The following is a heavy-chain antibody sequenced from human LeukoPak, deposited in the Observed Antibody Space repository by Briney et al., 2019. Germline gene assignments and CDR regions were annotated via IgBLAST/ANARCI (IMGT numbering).Heavy chain of an antibody. D-gene: IGHD5-18*01. J-gene: IGHJ4*02. Sequence: PGGSLRLSCAASGFTVSSNYISWVRQAPGKGLEWVSGISWNSGSIGYADSVKGRFTISRDNAKNSLYLQMNSLRAEDTALYYCAKEVELWPSYYFDYWGQGTLVTVSS. CDR3: AKEVELWPSYYFDY. CDR2: ISWNSGSI. CDR1: GFTVSSNY. V-gene: IGHV3-9*01.